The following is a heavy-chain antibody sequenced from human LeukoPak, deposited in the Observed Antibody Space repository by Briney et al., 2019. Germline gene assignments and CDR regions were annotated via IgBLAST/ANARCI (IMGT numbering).Heavy chain of an antibody. CDR1: GGSISSYY. V-gene: IGHV4-4*07. D-gene: IGHD3-10*01. Sequence: SETLSLTCTVSGGSISSYYWSWIRQPAGKGLEWIGRIYTSGSTNYNPSLKSRVTMSVDTSKNQFSLKLSSVTAADTAVYYCARAVGSGSFQTYYYYMDLWSKGTTVTISS. J-gene: IGHJ6*03. CDR2: IYTSGST. CDR3: ARAVGSGSFQTYYYYMDL.